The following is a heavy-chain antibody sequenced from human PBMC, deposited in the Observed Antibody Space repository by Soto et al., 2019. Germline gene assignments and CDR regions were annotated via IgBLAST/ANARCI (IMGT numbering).Heavy chain of an antibody. J-gene: IGHJ6*02. CDR2: ISYDGSNK. Sequence: GGSLRLSCAASGFPFSSYGMHWVRQAPGKGLEWVAVISYDGSNKYYADSVKGRFTISRDNAKNSLYLQMNSLRAEDTAVYYCARDRYSYYDFWSGSLPYYYYGMDVWGQGTTVTVSS. CDR3: ARDRYSYYDFWSGSLPYYYYGMDV. V-gene: IGHV3-30*03. D-gene: IGHD3-3*01. CDR1: GFPFSSYG.